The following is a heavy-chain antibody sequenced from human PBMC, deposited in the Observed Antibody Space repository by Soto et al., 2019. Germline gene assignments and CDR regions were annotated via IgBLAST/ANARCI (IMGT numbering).Heavy chain of an antibody. J-gene: IGHJ5*02. CDR2: INHSGST. D-gene: IGHD3-10*01. Sequence: SETLSLTCAVYGGSFSGYYWSWIRQPPGKGLEWIGEINHSGSTNYNPSLKSRVTISVDTSKNQFSLKLSSVTAADTAVYYCARSLSYGSGSFFGPRNWFDPWGQGTLVTVPS. CDR3: ARSLSYGSGSFFGPRNWFDP. V-gene: IGHV4-34*01. CDR1: GGSFSGYY.